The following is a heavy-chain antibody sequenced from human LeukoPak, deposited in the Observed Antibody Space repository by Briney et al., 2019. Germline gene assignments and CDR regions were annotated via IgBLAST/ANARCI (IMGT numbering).Heavy chain of an antibody. V-gene: IGHV4-59*01. CDR1: GCTMSIYD. Sequence: AGTLTLTCAVSGCTMSIYDWSWIRQAPGKGLEWVGDIYHSGDINYNPALKKRGSISVDTSKNQFSLKLTSVTAADNTVYYCARDQGIAVADIWGQGKMVTVSS. CDR2: IYHSGDI. D-gene: IGHD6-19*01. CDR3: ARDQGIAVADI. J-gene: IGHJ3*02.